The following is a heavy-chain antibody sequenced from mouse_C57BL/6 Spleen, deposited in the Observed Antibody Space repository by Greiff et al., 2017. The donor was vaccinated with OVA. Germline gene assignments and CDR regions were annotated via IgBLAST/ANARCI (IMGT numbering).Heavy chain of an antibody. CDR1: GYTFTDYN. D-gene: IGHD1-1*01. J-gene: IGHJ2*01. CDR3: ARRGTTVAFDY. Sequence: VQLQQSGPELVKPGASVKIPCKASGYTFTDYNMDWVKQSHGKSLEWIGDINPNNGGTIYNQKFKGKATLTVDKSSSTAYMELRSLTSEDTAVYYCARRGTTVAFDYWCQGTTLTVSS. CDR2: INPNNGGT. V-gene: IGHV1-18*01.